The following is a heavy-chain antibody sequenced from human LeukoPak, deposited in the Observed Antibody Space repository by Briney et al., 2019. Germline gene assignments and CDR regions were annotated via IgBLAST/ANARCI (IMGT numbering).Heavy chain of an antibody. V-gene: IGHV4-34*01. CDR3: ASAYYDSTKGLDY. CDR2: INHSGST. CDR1: GGSFSGYY. Sequence: SETLSLTCAVYGGSFSGYYWSWIRQPPGKGLEWIGEINHSGSTNYNPSLKSRVTISVDTSKNQFSLKLSSVTAADTAVHYCASAYYDSTKGLDYWGQGTLVTVSS. D-gene: IGHD3-22*01. J-gene: IGHJ4*02.